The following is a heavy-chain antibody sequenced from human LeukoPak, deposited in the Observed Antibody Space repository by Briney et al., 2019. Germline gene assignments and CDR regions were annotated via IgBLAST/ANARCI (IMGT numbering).Heavy chain of an antibody. CDR3: ARDFLGAGLYGYSP. CDR2: ISGFGGTI. J-gene: IGHJ5*02. D-gene: IGHD5-18*01. V-gene: IGHV3-23*01. Sequence: GGSLRLSCEDSGSAFNTYGMNWVRQAPGKGLEWVSGISGFGGTINYADSVKGRFTISRDNSKNTLYLQMSSLRAEDTAVYYCARDFLGAGLYGYSPWGQGTLVIVSS. CDR1: GSAFNTYG.